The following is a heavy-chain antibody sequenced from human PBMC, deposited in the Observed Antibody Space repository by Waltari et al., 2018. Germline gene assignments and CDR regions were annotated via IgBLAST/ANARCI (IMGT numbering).Heavy chain of an antibody. Sequence: EVQLLESGGGLVQPGGSLRLSCAASGFTFSSYAMSWVRQAPGKGLEWVSVIYSGGSSTYYADSVKGRFTISRDNSKNTLYLQMNSLRAEDTAVYYCAKSGNDYGGNYEYFQHWGQGTLVTVSS. D-gene: IGHD4-17*01. CDR1: GFTFSSYA. CDR3: AKSGNDYGGNYEYFQH. CDR2: IYSGGSST. V-gene: IGHV3-23*03. J-gene: IGHJ1*01.